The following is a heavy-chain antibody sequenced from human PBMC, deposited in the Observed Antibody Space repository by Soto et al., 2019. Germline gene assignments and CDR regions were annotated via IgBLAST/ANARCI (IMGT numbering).Heavy chain of an antibody. CDR1: GYTFTSYG. V-gene: IGHV1-69*13. CDR3: ARGTQAGNPSDFDY. CDR2: IIPIFGTA. J-gene: IGHJ4*02. D-gene: IGHD6-13*01. Sequence: SVKVSCKASGYTFTSYGISWVRQAPGQGLEWMGGIIPIFGTANYAQKFQGRVTITADESTSTAYMELSSLRSEDTAVYYCARGTQAGNPSDFDYWGQGTLVTVSS.